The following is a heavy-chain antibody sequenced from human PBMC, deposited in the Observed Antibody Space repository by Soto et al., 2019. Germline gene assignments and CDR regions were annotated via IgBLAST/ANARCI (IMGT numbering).Heavy chain of an antibody. Sequence: SETLSLTCAVSGGSSSSGGYSWSWIRQPPGKGLEWIGYIYHSGSTYYNPSLKSRVTISVDRSKNQFSLKLSSVTAADTAVYYCARGPTLPTTVTTLYPSGFDPWGQGTLVTVSS. CDR2: IYHSGST. V-gene: IGHV4-30-2*01. CDR1: GGSSSSGGYS. D-gene: IGHD4-4*01. CDR3: ARGPTLPTTVTTLYPSGFDP. J-gene: IGHJ5*02.